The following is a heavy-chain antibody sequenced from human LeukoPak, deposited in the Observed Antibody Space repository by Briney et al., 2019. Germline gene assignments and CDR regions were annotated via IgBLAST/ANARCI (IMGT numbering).Heavy chain of an antibody. CDR2: IYYSGST. D-gene: IGHD4-23*01. V-gene: IGHV4-39*01. J-gene: IGHJ3*01. CDR1: GFTFSSYA. CDR3: ASHTGGNLDAFDL. Sequence: GSLRLSCAASGFTFSSYAMSWVRQPPGKGLEWIGSIYYSGSTYYNPSLKSRVTISVDTSKNQFSLKLNSVTAADTAVYYCASHTGGNLDAFDLWGQGTMVTVSS.